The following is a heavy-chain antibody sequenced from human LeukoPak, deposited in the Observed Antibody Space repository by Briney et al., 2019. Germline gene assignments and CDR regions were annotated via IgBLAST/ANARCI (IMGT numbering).Heavy chain of an antibody. V-gene: IGHV3-74*01. Sequence: GGSLRLPCAASGFTFSSYRMHWVRQAPGKGLVWVSRINSDGSYTSYADSVKGRFTISRDNAKNTLYLQINSLRAEDTAVYYCARSIYGSGSCNDYWGQGTLVTVSS. J-gene: IGHJ4*02. CDR1: GFTFSSYR. CDR2: INSDGSYT. D-gene: IGHD3-10*01. CDR3: ARSIYGSGSCNDY.